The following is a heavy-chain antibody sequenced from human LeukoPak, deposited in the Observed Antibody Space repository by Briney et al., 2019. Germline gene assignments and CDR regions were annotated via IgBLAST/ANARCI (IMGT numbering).Heavy chain of an antibody. CDR1: GFTFSSYA. D-gene: IGHD6-19*01. V-gene: IGHV3-23*01. CDR2: ISNGGGST. Sequence: GGSLRLSCAASGFTFSSYAMSWVRQAPGKGLEWVSSISNGGGSTYYAGSVKGRFTISRDNAKNSLYLQMNSLRAEDTAVYYCARDDSSGHTDYWGQGTLVTVSS. J-gene: IGHJ4*02. CDR3: ARDDSSGHTDY.